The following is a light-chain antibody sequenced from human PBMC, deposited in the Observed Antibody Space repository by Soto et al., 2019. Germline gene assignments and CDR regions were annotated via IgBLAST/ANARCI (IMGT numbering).Light chain of an antibody. J-gene: IGKJ2*01. CDR3: QQYYSTPL. Sequence: DIVMTQSPDSLAVSLGERATINCKSSQSVLYSSNNKNYLAWYQQKPGQPPKLLIYWASTRESGVPDRFSGSVSGTDFTLTISSLQAEYVAIYYCQQYYSTPLFGQGTKLEIK. V-gene: IGKV4-1*01. CDR1: QSVLYSSNNKNY. CDR2: WAS.